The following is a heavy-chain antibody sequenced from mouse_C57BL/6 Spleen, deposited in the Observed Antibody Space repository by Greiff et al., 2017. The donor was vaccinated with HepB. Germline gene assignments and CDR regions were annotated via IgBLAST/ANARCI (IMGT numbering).Heavy chain of an antibody. Sequence: EVQVVESGGGLVKPGGSLKLSCAASGFTFSDYGMHWVRQAPEKGLEWVAYISSGSSTIYYADTVKGRFTISRDNAKNTLFLQMTSLRSEDTAMYYCARALYGSSPYFDYWGQGTTLTVSS. CDR1: GFTFSDYG. J-gene: IGHJ2*01. D-gene: IGHD1-1*01. CDR3: ARALYGSSPYFDY. V-gene: IGHV5-17*01. CDR2: ISSGSSTI.